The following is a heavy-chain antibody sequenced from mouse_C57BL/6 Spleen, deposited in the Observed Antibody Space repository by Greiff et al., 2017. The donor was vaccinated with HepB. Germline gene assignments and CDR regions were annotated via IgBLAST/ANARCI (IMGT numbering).Heavy chain of an antibody. J-gene: IGHJ4*01. CDR3: ARQDGYYGYAMDY. CDR2: ISGGGGNT. V-gene: IGHV5-9*01. Sequence: DVKLVESGGGLVKPGGSLKLSCAASGFTFSSYTMSWVRQTPEKRLEWVATISGGGGNTYYPDSVKGRFTISRDNAKNTLYLQMSSLRSEDTALYYCARQDGYYGYAMDYWGQGTSVTVSS. CDR1: GFTFSSYT. D-gene: IGHD2-3*01.